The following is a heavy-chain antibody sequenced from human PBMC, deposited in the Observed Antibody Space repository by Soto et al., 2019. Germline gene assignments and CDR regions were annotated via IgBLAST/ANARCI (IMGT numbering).Heavy chain of an antibody. Sequence: GGSLRLSCAASGFTFSSYAMSWVRQAPGKGLEWVSAISGSGGSTYYADSVKGRFTISRDNSKNTLYLQMNSLRAEDTAVYYCAKLQQVNVDYYDFQAVWRRGTTVTGSS. V-gene: IGHV3-23*01. CDR2: ISGSGGST. CDR3: AKLQQVNVDYYDFQAV. CDR1: GFTFSSYA. J-gene: IGHJ6*03. D-gene: IGHD5-18*01.